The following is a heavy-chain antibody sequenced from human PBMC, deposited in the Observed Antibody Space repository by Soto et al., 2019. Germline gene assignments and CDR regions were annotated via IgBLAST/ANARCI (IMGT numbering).Heavy chain of an antibody. CDR2: INHSGST. Sequence: QVQLQQWGAGLLKPSETLSLTCAVYGGSFSGYYWSWIRQPRGKGLEWIGEINHSGSTNYNPSLKSRVTISVDTSKNQFSLKLSSVTAADTAVYYCARDTYYDILTGYYRREFDYWGQGTLVTVSS. D-gene: IGHD3-9*01. CDR1: GGSFSGYY. CDR3: ARDTYYDILTGYYRREFDY. V-gene: IGHV4-34*01. J-gene: IGHJ4*02.